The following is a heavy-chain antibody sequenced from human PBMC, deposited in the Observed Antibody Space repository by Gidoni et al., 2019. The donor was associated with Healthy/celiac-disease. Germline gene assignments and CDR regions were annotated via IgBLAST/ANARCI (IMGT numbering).Heavy chain of an antibody. J-gene: IGHJ4*02. CDR3: ARDGAYDILTD. V-gene: IGHV4-34*01. Sequence: QVQLQQWGAGLLKPSETLSLTCAVYGGSFSGYYWSWIRQPPGKGLEWIGEINHSGSTNYNPSLKSRVTISVDTSKNQFSLKLSSVTAADTAVYYCARDGAYDILTDWGQGTLVTVSS. D-gene: IGHD3-9*01. CDR1: GGSFSGYY. CDR2: INHSGST.